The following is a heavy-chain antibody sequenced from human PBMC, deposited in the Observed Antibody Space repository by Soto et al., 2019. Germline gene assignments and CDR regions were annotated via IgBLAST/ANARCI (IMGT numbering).Heavy chain of an antibody. CDR2: ISGSGDST. Sequence: EVQLLESGGGLVQPGGSLRLSCAASRFTFSSYAMNWVRQAPGKGLEWVSVISGSGDSTYYADSVKGRFTISLDKSKNTLYPQRNSQRAEDTAVYYCARRERGLYFDLWGRGTLVTVSS. CDR3: ARRERGLYFDL. J-gene: IGHJ2*01. V-gene: IGHV3-23*01. CDR1: RFTFSSYA.